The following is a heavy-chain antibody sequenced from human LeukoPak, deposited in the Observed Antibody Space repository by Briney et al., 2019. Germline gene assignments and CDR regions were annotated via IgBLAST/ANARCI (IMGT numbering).Heavy chain of an antibody. D-gene: IGHD4-17*01. CDR1: GFTFSNYA. V-gene: IGHV3-30*04. J-gene: IGHJ4*02. CDR3: ARDDYGETFDY. Sequence: GGSLRLSCAASGFTFSNYAMHWVRQAPGKGPEWVALISYDGSNKNYADSVKGRFTISRDNSKNTLYLQMNSLRAEDTAVYYCARDDYGETFDYWGQGTLVTVSS. CDR2: ISYDGSNK.